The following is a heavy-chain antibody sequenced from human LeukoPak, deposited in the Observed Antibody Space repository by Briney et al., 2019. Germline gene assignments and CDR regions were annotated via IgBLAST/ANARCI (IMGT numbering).Heavy chain of an antibody. CDR1: GGSFSGYY. CDR2: INHSGST. CDR3: ASSSSSEVLFDY. V-gene: IGHV4-34*01. D-gene: IGHD6-6*01. Sequence: PSETLSLTCAVYGGSFSGYYWSWIRQPPGKGLEWIGEINHSGSTNYNPSLKSRVTISVDTSKNQFSLKLTSVTAADTAVYYCASSSSSEVLFDYWGQGTLVTVSS. J-gene: IGHJ4*02.